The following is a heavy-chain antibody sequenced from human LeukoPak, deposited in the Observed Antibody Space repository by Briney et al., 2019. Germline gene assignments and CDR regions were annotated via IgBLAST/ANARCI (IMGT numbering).Heavy chain of an antibody. J-gene: IGHJ4*02. Sequence: SETLSLTCAVYGGSFSGYYWSWIRQPPGKGLEWIGHIHYSGSTESSPSLKSRVTISVDTSKNQFSLKLSSVTAADTAVYYCTRMRKYSSSLPCYFDYWGQGTQVTVSS. D-gene: IGHD6-6*01. CDR1: GGSFSGYY. V-gene: IGHV4-59*01. CDR3: TRMRKYSSSLPCYFDY. CDR2: IHYSGST.